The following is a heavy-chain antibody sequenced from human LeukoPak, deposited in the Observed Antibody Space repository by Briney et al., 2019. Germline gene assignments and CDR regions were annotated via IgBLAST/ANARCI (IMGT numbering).Heavy chain of an antibody. CDR2: IYHSGTT. V-gene: IGHV4-38-2*02. Sequence: SETLSLTRTVSGYSLSSGYYWGWIRQPPGKGLEWIGSIYHSGTTYYDPSLKSRVTISVDTSKNQYSLNMRSVTAADTAVYYCARRLYGAFDIWGQGTMVTVSS. CDR3: ARRLYGAFDI. J-gene: IGHJ3*02. D-gene: IGHD3-16*02. CDR1: GYSLSSGYY.